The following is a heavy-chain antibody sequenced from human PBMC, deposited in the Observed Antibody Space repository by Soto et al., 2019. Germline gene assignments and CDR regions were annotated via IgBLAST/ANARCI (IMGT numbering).Heavy chain of an antibody. V-gene: IGHV3-13*04. CDR3: ARGITMVRGVILDYFDY. D-gene: IGHD3-10*01. Sequence: EVQLVESGGGLVQPGGSLRLSCAASGFTFSSYDMHWVRQATGKGLEWVSGIGTAGDTYYPGSVKGRFTISRENAKNSLYLQMNSLRAGDTAEYYCARGITMVRGVILDYFDYWGQGTLVTVSS. CDR2: IGTAGDT. J-gene: IGHJ4*02. CDR1: GFTFSSYD.